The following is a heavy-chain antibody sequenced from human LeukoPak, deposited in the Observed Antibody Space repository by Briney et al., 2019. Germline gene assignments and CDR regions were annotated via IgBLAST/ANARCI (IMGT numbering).Heavy chain of an antibody. CDR3: ARRITYMDV. CDR2: IYTSGST. Sequence: PSETLSLTCTVSGGSIGSYYWSWIRQPPGKGLEWIGYIYTSGSTNYNPSLKSRVTISVDTSKNQFSLKLSSVTAADTAVYYCARRITYMDVWGNGTTVTVSS. D-gene: IGHD3-10*01. CDR1: GGSIGSYY. J-gene: IGHJ6*03. V-gene: IGHV4-4*09.